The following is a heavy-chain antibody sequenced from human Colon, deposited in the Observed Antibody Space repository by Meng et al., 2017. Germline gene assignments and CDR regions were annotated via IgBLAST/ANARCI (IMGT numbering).Heavy chain of an antibody. CDR1: GFTFSSYA. CDR2: ISNDGNHK. J-gene: IGHJ4*02. V-gene: IGHV3-30*04. CDR3: YCVGTTFY. D-gene: IGHD1-26*01. Sequence: GGSLRLSCGASGFTFSSYAMHWVRQAPGKGLEWVASISNDGNHKNYADSVQGRFTVSRDNSGNTLYLQMNALRAEDSDMYHCYCVGTTFYWGQGTLVTVSS.